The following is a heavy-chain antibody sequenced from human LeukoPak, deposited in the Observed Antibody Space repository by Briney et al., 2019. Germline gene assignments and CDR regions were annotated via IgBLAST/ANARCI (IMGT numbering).Heavy chain of an antibody. D-gene: IGHD1-26*01. Sequence: SETLSLTCTVSGGSISSGSYYWSWIRQPAGKGLEWIGSIYYSGSTYYNPSLKSRVTISVDTSKNQFSLKLSSVTAADTAVYYCARQSGSHSYYYYGMDVWGQGTTVTVSS. J-gene: IGHJ6*02. V-gene: IGHV4-39*01. CDR2: IYYSGST. CDR1: GGSISSGSYY. CDR3: ARQSGSHSYYYYGMDV.